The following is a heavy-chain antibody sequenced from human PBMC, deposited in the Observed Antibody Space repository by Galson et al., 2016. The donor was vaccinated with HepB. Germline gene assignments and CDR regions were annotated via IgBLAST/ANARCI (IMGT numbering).Heavy chain of an antibody. J-gene: IGHJ4*02. CDR1: GFTFRNYG. D-gene: IGHD5-24*01. Sequence: SLRLSCAGSGFTFRNYGMHWVRQAPGKGLEWVAVISYDESIKYYADPVKGRVTISRDNSKNTLYLQMHSLRGEDTAVYYCAKGRWDFDSWGQGTLVTVSS. CDR3: AKGRWDFDS. V-gene: IGHV3-30*18. CDR2: ISYDESIK.